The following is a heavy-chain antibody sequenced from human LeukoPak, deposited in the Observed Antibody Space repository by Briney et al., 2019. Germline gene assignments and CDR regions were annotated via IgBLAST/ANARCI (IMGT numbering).Heavy chain of an antibody. D-gene: IGHD1-26*01. J-gene: IGHJ4*02. CDR1: GGSISNYY. V-gene: IGHV4-4*07. CDR3: ARGSGSYYHPFDY. Sequence: PSETLSLTCTVSGGSISNYYWNLIRQPAGKGLEWIGRIYSNGSPNHNPSLKRQITMSVDTSKNQFSLQLTSVTAADTAVYYCARGSGSYYHPFDYWGQGALVTVSS. CDR2: IYSNGSP.